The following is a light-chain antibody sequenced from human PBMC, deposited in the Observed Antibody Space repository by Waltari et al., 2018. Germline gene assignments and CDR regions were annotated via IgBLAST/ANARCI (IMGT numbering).Light chain of an antibody. CDR3: ATWDDGLGGVWV. Sequence: QSVLTQPPSASATPGPRVIISCSGSDSTIGDNVVNWYQQLPGTAPKLLIYRNDLRPSGVPDRFSASKSGTSASLAISGLQSEDEADYYCATWDDGLGGVWVFGGGTKVTVL. CDR1: DSTIGDNV. V-gene: IGLV1-44*01. CDR2: RND. J-gene: IGLJ3*02.